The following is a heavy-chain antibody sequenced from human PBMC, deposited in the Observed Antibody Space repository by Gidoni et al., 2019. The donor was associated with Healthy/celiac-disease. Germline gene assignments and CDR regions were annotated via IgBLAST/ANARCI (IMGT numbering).Heavy chain of an antibody. D-gene: IGHD2-15*01. CDR2: IIPIFGTA. CDR3: AREGCIGGSCYSDYYYGMDV. CDR1: TFSSYA. Sequence: TFSSYAISWVRQAPGQGLEWMGGIIPIFGTANYAQKFQGRVTITADESTSTAYMELSSLRSEDTAVYYCAREGCIGGSCYSDYYYGMDVWGQGTTVTVSS. J-gene: IGHJ6*02. V-gene: IGHV1-69*01.